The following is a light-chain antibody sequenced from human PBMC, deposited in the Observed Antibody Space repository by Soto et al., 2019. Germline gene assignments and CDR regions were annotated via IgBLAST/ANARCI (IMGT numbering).Light chain of an antibody. CDR3: ATWDGSLNSPV. CDR1: SSNIGSNT. J-gene: IGLJ2*01. V-gene: IGLV1-44*01. CDR2: SSD. Sequence: QSVLTQPPSASGTPGQRVTISCSGSSSNIGSNTVHWYQQLPGTAPKLLIYSSDQRPSGVPDRFSGSKSGTSASLAISGLQSEDEADYYCATWDGSLNSPVFGGGTQLTV.